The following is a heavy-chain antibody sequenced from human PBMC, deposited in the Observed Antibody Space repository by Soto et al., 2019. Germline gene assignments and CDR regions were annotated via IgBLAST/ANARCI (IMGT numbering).Heavy chain of an antibody. D-gene: IGHD6-13*01. CDR1: GFTFSSYW. Sequence: EVQLVESGGGLVQPGGSLRLSCAASGFTFSSYWMHWVRQAPGKGLVWGSRNNSDGRSTSYADSVKGRFTISRDNAKNTLYLQMNSLRAEDTAVYYCARARAISAAGISCFDPWGQGTLVTVSS. J-gene: IGHJ5*02. CDR3: ARARAISAAGISCFDP. CDR2: NNSDGRST. V-gene: IGHV3-74*01.